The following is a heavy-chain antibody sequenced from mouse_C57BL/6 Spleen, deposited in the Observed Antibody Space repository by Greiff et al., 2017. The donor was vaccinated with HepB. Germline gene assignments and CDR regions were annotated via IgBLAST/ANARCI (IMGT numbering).Heavy chain of an antibody. Sequence: EVHLVESGGGLVQPGGSLSLSCAASGFTFTDYYMSWVRQPPGKALEWLGFIRNKANGYSTEYSASVKGRFTISRDNSQSIHDLQMNDRRAEDSATYYCARYINGITTVVADWYFDVWGTGTTVTVSS. J-gene: IGHJ1*03. D-gene: IGHD1-1*01. CDR2: IRNKANGYST. V-gene: IGHV7-3*01. CDR3: ARYINGITTVVADWYFDV. CDR1: GFTFTDYY.